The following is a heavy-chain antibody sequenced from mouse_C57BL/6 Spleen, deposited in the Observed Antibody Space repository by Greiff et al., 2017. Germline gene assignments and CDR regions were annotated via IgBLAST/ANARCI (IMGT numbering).Heavy chain of an antibody. D-gene: IGHD1-1*01. CDR2: IYPRDGST. CDR3: ARWAIYYYGSSPSYAMDY. Sequence: VQLQQSGPELVKPGASVKLSCKASGYTFTSYDINWVKQRPGQGLEWIGWIYPRDGSTKYNEKFKGKATLTVDPSSSTAYMELHSLTSEDSAVYFCARWAIYYYGSSPSYAMDYWGQGTSVTVSS. CDR1: GYTFTSYD. J-gene: IGHJ4*01. V-gene: IGHV1-85*01.